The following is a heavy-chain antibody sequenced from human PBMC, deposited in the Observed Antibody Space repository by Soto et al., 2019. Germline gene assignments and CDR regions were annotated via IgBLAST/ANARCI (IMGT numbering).Heavy chain of an antibody. CDR2: INHSGST. CDR1: GGSFSGYY. Sequence: QVQLQQWGAGLLKPSETLSLTCAVYGGSFSGYYWSWIRQPPGKGLEWIGEINHSGSTNYNPSLKSRVTISVDTSKNQFSLKLSSVTAADTAVYYCARGSDTESPGYFDYWGQGTLVTVSS. CDR3: ARGSDTESPGYFDY. J-gene: IGHJ4*02. V-gene: IGHV4-34*01. D-gene: IGHD5-18*01.